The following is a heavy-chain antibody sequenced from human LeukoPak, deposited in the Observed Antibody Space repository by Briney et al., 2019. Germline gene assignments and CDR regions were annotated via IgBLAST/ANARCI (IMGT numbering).Heavy chain of an antibody. CDR3: ARETYYYDGSRYRLTDWFDS. CDR2: ISSSSGYI. Sequence: GGSLRLSCAASGFIFRNYTMNWVRQAPGKGLEFVSSISSSSGYIYYADSVRGRFIISRDNAENSLYLQMNSLRAEDTAVYYCARETYYYDGSRYRLTDWFDSWGQGTLVTVSS. J-gene: IGHJ5*01. V-gene: IGHV3-21*01. D-gene: IGHD3-22*01. CDR1: GFIFRNYT.